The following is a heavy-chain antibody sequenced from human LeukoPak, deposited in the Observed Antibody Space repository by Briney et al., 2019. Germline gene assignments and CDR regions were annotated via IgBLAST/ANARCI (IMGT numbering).Heavy chain of an antibody. CDR1: GCSFSTHW. CDR2: IYPGDSDT. CDR3: ARQAATAYDYFDY. J-gene: IGHJ4*02. V-gene: IGHV5-51*01. D-gene: IGHD1-1*01. Sequence: GESLKISCKGSGCSFSTHWIGWVRQMPGKGLEWMGIIYPGDSDTRYGPSFQGQVTISADKSISTAYLQWSSLKASDTAMYYCARQAATAYDYFDYWGQGTPVTVSS.